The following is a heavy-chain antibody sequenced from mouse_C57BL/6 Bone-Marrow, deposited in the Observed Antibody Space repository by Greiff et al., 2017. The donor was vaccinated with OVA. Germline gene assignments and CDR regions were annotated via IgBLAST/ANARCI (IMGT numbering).Heavy chain of an antibody. J-gene: IGHJ2*01. V-gene: IGHV1-64*01. CDR1: GYTFTSYW. D-gene: IGHD3-2*02. CDR3: DSSGYPYYFDY. Sequence: VKLQQPGAELVKPGASVKLSCKASGYTFTSYWMHWVKQRPGQGLEWIGMIHPNSGSTNYNEKFKSKATLTVDKSSSTAYMQLSSLTSEDSAVYYCDSSGYPYYFDYWGQGTTLTVSS. CDR2: IHPNSGST.